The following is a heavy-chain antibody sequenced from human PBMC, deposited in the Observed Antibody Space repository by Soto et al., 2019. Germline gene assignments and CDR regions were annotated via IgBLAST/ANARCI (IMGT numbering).Heavy chain of an antibody. CDR2: INPNSGGT. V-gene: IGHV1-2*04. CDR3: ARDSPPSLLDDPSIAFDI. J-gene: IGHJ3*02. Sequence: GASVKVSCKASGYTFTGYYMHWVRQAPGQGLEWMGWINPNSGGTNYAQKFQGWVTMTRDTSISTAYMELSRLRSDDTAVYYCARDSPPSLLDDPSIAFDIWGQGTMVTVSS. CDR1: GYTFTGYY.